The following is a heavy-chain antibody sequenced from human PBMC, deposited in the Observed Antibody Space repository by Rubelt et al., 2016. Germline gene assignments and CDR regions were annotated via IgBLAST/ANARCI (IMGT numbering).Heavy chain of an antibody. CDR1: GYTFTSYA. J-gene: IGHJ6*02. V-gene: IGHV1-3*01. CDR2: INAGNGNT. Sequence: QVQLVQSGAEVKKPGASVKVSCKASGYTFTSYAMHWVRQAPGQRLEWMGWINAGNGNTKYSQKFQGRVTITRDTSASTAYMELSSLRSEDTAVYYCAREAKLLWFGEPRPYGMDVWGQGTTVTVSS. CDR3: AREAKLLWFGEPRPYGMDV. D-gene: IGHD3-10*01.